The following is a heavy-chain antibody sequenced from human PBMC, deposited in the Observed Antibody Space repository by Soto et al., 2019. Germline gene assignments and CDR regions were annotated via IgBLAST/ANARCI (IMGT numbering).Heavy chain of an antibody. CDR1: GYTFTTNG. CDR3: AAHTNSGWFDP. Sequence: QVQLVQSGAEVKKPGASVKVSCKASGYTFTTNGVSWVRQAPGQGLEWMGWISGHNGNTKYAQKFQDRVTVTTDTSTSTVYMELRSLGSDDTAVYYWAAHTNSGWFDPWGQGTLVIVSS. J-gene: IGHJ5*02. D-gene: IGHD1-1*01. CDR2: ISGHNGNT. V-gene: IGHV1-18*01.